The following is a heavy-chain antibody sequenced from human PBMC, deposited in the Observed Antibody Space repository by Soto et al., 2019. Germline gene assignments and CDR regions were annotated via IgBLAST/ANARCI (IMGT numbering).Heavy chain of an antibody. CDR3: VGGRDYDY. D-gene: IGHD1-26*01. Sequence: VQLTESGPGLVRPSGTLSLTCDVSSGSITTSVLWTWVRRFPGKGLEWIGEIAHDGHTNYNPSIAGRVTMSVDLSNSQFSLKGASVTAADTALYFWVGGRDYDYWGQGTLVTVSS. V-gene: IGHV4-4*02. CDR2: IAHDGHT. CDR1: SGSITTSVL. J-gene: IGHJ4*02.